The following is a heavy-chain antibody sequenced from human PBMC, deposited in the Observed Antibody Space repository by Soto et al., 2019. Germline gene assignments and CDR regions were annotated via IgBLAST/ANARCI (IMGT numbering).Heavy chain of an antibody. V-gene: IGHV1-18*01. Sequence: ASVKVSCKGSGYTFTDAGFGWVRQAPGQGLEWVGWIRVNNGDTHYAQKLQGRVTMTTDTSASTAYMELSSLRSEDTAVYYCAKTSGYYLYDYWGQGTLVTVSS. CDR2: IRVNNGDT. CDR1: GYTFTDAG. J-gene: IGHJ4*02. CDR3: AKTSGYYLYDY. D-gene: IGHD3-22*01.